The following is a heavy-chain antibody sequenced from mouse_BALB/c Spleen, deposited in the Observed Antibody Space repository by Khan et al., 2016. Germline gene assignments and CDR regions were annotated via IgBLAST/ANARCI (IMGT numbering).Heavy chain of an antibody. CDR1: GFNIKDNY. V-gene: IGHV14-3*02. D-gene: IGHD1-1*01. Sequence: VRLQQSGAELVKPGASVKLSCTASGFNIKDNYMHWVNQRPEQGLEWIGRIDPANGNPKYDPKFQGKATITAATPSKPAFLQPSSLTIVDTAVFYCARGYYGTSHFDYWGPVTTLTVSS. J-gene: IGHJ2*01. CDR2: IDPANGNP. CDR3: ARGYYGTSHFDY.